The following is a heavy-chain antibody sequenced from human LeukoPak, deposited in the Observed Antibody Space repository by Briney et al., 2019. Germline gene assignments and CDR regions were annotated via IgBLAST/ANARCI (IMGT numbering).Heavy chain of an antibody. CDR3: ARRFDEYSSPGADAFDI. Sequence: GGSLRLSCAASGFTFSSYSMNWVRQAPGKGLEWVSSISSSSSYIYYADSVKGRFTISRDNAKNSLYLQMNSLRAEDTAVYYCARRFDEYSSPGADAFDIWGQGTMVTVSS. CDR1: GFTFSSYS. CDR2: ISSSSSYI. D-gene: IGHD6-6*01. J-gene: IGHJ3*02. V-gene: IGHV3-21*01.